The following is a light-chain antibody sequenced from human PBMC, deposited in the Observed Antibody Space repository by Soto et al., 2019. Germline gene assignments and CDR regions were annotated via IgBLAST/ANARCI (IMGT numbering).Light chain of an antibody. CDR1: QSLLHSNGYKF. J-gene: IGKJ2*01. Sequence: DIVMTQSPLYLPVTPGEPASISCRSSQSLLHSNGYKFFDWYLQKPGQSPQLRIYLGSNRASGVPDRFSGSESGTDFTLKISRVEAEDVGVYYCMQALQTPYTFGQGTKLEIK. V-gene: IGKV2-28*01. CDR3: MQALQTPYT. CDR2: LGS.